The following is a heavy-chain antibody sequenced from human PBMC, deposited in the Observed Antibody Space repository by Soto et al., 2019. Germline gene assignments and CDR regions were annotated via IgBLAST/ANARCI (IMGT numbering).Heavy chain of an antibody. V-gene: IGHV4-34*01. CDR3: AGQNDFWSGLDAFDI. Sequence: SETLSLSCAAYGWSFSGYYWSWIRQPPGKGLEWIGEINHSGSTNYNPSLKSRVTISVDTSKNQFSLKLSSVTAADTAVYYCAGQNDFWSGLDAFDIWGQGTMVTVSS. CDR1: GWSFSGYY. D-gene: IGHD3-3*01. J-gene: IGHJ3*02. CDR2: INHSGST.